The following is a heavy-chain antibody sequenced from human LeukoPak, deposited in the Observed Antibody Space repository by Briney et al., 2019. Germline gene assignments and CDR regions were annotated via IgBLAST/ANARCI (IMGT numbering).Heavy chain of an antibody. CDR3: ASGSLGFYSSGDRYYYYGMDV. CDR1: GGTFSSYV. Sequence: SVTVSCKASGGTFSSYVISWVRQAPGQGLEWMGRIIPILGIANYAQKFQGRVTITADKSTSTAYMELSSLRSEDTAVYYCASGSLGFYSSGDRYYYYGMDVWGQGTTVTVSS. CDR2: IIPILGIA. J-gene: IGHJ6*02. V-gene: IGHV1-69*04. D-gene: IGHD6-19*01.